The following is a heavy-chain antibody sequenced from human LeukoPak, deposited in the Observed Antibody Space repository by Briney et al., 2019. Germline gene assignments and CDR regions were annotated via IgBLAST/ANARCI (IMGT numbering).Heavy chain of an antibody. CDR3: ARIEVDTPKIDPSRGYGLDV. Sequence: SETLSLTCAVSGGSVRSSRYYWGWIRQAPGKGLDYIGSAYHTGSSIYNPSLRSRVSISVDTSKNQFSLTLRSVTGADTSIYYCARIEVDTPKIDPSRGYGLDVWGQGIPVSVSS. V-gene: IGHV4-39*01. CDR1: GGSVRSSRYY. D-gene: IGHD5-18*01. J-gene: IGHJ6*02. CDR2: AYHTGSS.